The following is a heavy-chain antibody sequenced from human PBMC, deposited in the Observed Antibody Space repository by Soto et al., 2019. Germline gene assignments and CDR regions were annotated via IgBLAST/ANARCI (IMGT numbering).Heavy chain of an antibody. D-gene: IGHD3-3*01. V-gene: IGHV3-23*01. CDR3: AKRSSFLEWLLYTYFDY. CDR1: GFTFSRYA. Sequence: HPGGSLRLSCAASGFTFSRYAMSWVRQAPGKGLEWVSAISGSGGSTYYADSVKGRFTISRDNSKNTLYLQMNSLRAEDTAVYYCAKRSSFLEWLLYTYFDYWGQGTLVTVSS. J-gene: IGHJ4*02. CDR2: ISGSGGST.